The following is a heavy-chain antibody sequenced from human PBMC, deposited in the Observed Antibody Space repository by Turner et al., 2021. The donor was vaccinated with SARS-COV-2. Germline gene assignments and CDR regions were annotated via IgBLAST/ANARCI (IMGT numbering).Heavy chain of an antibody. Sequence: QVQLVQSGAEVKKPGASLQVSCKASGYTFTSYGISWVRQAPGQGLEWMGWISAYNGYTNYAKKLQGRVTMTTDTSTSTAYMELRSLRSDDTAVYYCARAYGSGSYGHYYGMDVWGQGTTVTVSS. V-gene: IGHV1-18*01. D-gene: IGHD3-10*01. CDR3: ARAYGSGSYGHYYGMDV. CDR2: ISAYNGYT. CDR1: GYTFTSYG. J-gene: IGHJ6*02.